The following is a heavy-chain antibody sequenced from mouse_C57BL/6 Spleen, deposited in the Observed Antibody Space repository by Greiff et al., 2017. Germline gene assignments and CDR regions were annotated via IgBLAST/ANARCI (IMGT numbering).Heavy chain of an antibody. Sequence: VQLKESGPGLVKPSQSLSLTCSVTGYSITSGYYWNWIRQFPGNKLEWMGYISYDGSNNYNPSLRNQISITRCTSKNQFFLKLNSVTTEDTATYDCARENSSGYDYFDYWGQGTTLTVSS. D-gene: IGHD3-2*02. CDR2: ISYDGSN. J-gene: IGHJ2*01. CDR1: GYSITSGYY. CDR3: ARENSSGYDYFDY. V-gene: IGHV3-6*01.